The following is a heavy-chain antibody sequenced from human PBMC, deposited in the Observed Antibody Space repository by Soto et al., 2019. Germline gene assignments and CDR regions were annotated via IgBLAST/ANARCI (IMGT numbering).Heavy chain of an antibody. D-gene: IGHD3-22*01. CDR3: ARAFFYQGSDSRGYSFDAFDF. CDR1: GYTFTSSG. Sequence: QVQLVQSGAEVKKPGASVKVSCKASGYTFTSSGMSWVRQAPGQGLEWMGWISAHTGSSEYAQRFQGRVTMTTDRSTTTAYMELRSLRPEDTAVYYCARAFFYQGSDSRGYSFDAFDFWGPGTLVTVSS. CDR2: ISAHTGSS. V-gene: IGHV1-18*01. J-gene: IGHJ3*01.